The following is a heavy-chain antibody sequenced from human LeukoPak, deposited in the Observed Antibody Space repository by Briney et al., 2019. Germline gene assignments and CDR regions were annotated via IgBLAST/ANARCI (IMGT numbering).Heavy chain of an antibody. D-gene: IGHD6-6*01. J-gene: IGHJ4*02. CDR1: GFTVSNDY. CDR3: TSLLPSSHHFFDS. Sequence: GGSLRLSCAVSGFTVSNDYMSWVRQARGQGLEWVSVIYGGGDTYYADSVRGRINTSRDNFENTLFLQMDSLRAEDTAVYYCTSLLPSSHHFFDSWGQGTLVTVSS. V-gene: IGHV3-53*01. CDR2: IYGGGDT.